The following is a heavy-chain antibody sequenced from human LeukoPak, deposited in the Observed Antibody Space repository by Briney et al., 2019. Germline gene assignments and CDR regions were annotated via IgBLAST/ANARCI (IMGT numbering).Heavy chain of an antibody. J-gene: IGHJ4*02. V-gene: IGHV4-39*07. Sequence: SETLSLTCTVSGGSISSSSYYWGWIRQPPGKGLEWIGSIYYSGSTYYNPSLKSRVTISVDTSKNQFSLKLSSVTAADTAVYYCASSLGITMVRGVMEFDYWGQGTLVTVSS. CDR1: GGSISSSSYY. D-gene: IGHD3-10*01. CDR2: IYYSGST. CDR3: ASSLGITMVRGVMEFDY.